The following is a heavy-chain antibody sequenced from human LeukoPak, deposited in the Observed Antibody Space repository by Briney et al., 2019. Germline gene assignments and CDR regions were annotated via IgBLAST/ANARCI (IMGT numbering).Heavy chain of an antibody. CDR3: AKEMNYYDSSGYYLEWFDP. Sequence: GGSLRLSCAASGFSFSSYAMSWVRQASGRGLEWVSGISGSGGSTYYADSVKGRFTISRDNSKNTLYLQMNSLRAEDTAVYYCAKEMNYYDSSGYYLEWFDPWGQGTLVTVSS. V-gene: IGHV3-23*01. J-gene: IGHJ5*02. D-gene: IGHD3-22*01. CDR2: ISGSGGST. CDR1: GFSFSSYA.